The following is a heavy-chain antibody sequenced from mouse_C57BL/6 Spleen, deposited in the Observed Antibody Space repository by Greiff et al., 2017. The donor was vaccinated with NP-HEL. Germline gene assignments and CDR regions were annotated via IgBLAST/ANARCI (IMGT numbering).Heavy chain of an antibody. V-gene: IGHV1-80*01. J-gene: IGHJ3*01. CDR2: IYPGDGDT. Sequence: QVQLKESGAELVKPGASVKISCKASGYAFSSYWMNWVKQRPGKGLEWIGQIYPGDGDTNYNGKFKGKATLTADKSSSTAYMQLSSLTSEDSAVYFCARNDYGNPFAYWGQGTLVTVSA. CDR1: GYAFSSYW. CDR3: ARNDYGNPFAY. D-gene: IGHD2-1*01.